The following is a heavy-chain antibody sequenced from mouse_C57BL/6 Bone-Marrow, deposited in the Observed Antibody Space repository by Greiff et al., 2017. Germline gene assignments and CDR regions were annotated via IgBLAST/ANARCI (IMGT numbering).Heavy chain of an antibody. Sequence: EVQLQQSGAELVKPGASVKLSCTASGFNIKDYYIHWVKQRTEQGLEWIGRIDPEDGEPKYAPKFQDKATITADTSSNTAYLQLSSLTSEDTAVYYCTRSLSYYGTNYWGQGTTLTVSS. V-gene: IGHV14-2*01. CDR1: GFNIKDYY. J-gene: IGHJ2*01. D-gene: IGHD1-1*01. CDR2: IDPEDGEP. CDR3: TRSLSYYGTNY.